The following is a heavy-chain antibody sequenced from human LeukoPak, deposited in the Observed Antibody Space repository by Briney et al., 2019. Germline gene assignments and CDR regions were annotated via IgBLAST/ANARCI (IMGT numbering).Heavy chain of an antibody. Sequence: GGSLRLSCAASGFTFSSYAMSWVRQAPGKGLEWVSAISGSGGSTYYADSVKGRFTISRDNSKNTLYLQMNSLRAEDTAVYYCAGRNYYYYYMDVWGKGITVTVSS. CDR3: AGRNYYYYYMDV. CDR1: GFTFSSYA. V-gene: IGHV3-23*01. J-gene: IGHJ6*03. CDR2: ISGSGGST.